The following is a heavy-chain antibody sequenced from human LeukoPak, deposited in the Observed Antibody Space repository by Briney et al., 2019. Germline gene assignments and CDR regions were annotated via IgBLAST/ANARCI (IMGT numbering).Heavy chain of an antibody. CDR1: GFNFRDAA. D-gene: IGHD1-7*01. CDR3: ARVEGTTAFDY. V-gene: IGHV3-53*01. J-gene: IGHJ4*02. Sequence: GGSLRLSCAASGFNFRDAAMTWVRQAPGQGLEWVSLIYSGGSTYYADSVKGRFTISRDNSKNTLYLQMNSLRAADAAVYYCARVEGTTAFDYWGQGTLVIVSS. CDR2: IYSGGST.